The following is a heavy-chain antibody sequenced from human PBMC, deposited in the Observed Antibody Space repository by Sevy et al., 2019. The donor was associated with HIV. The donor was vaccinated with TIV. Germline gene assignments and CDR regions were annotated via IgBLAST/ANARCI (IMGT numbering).Heavy chain of an antibody. CDR2: IKEDGSEN. D-gene: IGHD2-2*01. CDR3: ARVGGCSSTSCFAYWFDP. CDR1: GFTFSNYW. Sequence: GGSLRLSCAASGFTFSNYWMSWVRQAPGKGLEWVANIKEDGSENYYVDSVKGRFTISRENAKNSLYLQMNSLRAEDTAVYYCARVGGCSSTSCFAYWFDPWGQGTLVTVSS. J-gene: IGHJ5*02. V-gene: IGHV3-7*03.